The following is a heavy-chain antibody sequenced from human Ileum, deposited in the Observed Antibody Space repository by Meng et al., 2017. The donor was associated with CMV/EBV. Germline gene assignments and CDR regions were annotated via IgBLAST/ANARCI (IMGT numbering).Heavy chain of an antibody. Sequence: VVLLAARPGLVVPAETPSLTCPVSGGYMSGHYVSWVRQPAGKRLEWIGRIDPSGSRNYNPSLRDRITVSVDTSKNQFSLRLTSVTAADTAVYYCARECVGEGDNCQWDYWFDPWGHGTLVTVSS. V-gene: IGHV4-4*07. CDR2: IDPSGSR. D-gene: IGHD3-16*01. J-gene: IGHJ5*02. CDR1: GGYMSGHY. CDR3: ARECVGEGDNCQWDYWFDP.